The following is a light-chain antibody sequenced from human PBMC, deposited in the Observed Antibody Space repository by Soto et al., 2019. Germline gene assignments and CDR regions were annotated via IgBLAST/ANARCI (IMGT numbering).Light chain of an antibody. J-gene: IGLJ1*01. CDR2: DVS. CDR3: CSYAGGYTFV. Sequence: QSALTQPRSVSGSPGQSVTIACTGTSSDVGGYHDVSWYQQHPGKAPKLVIHDVSTRPSGVPDRFSGSKSGNSAYLPISGRQAEDEAEYYCCSYAGGYTFVFGTGTKLTVL. V-gene: IGLV2-11*01. CDR1: SSDVGGYHD.